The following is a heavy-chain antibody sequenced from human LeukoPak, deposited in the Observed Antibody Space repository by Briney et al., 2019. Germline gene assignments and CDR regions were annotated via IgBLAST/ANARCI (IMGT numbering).Heavy chain of an antibody. V-gene: IGHV3-30*04. Sequence: GGSLRLSCAASGFTFSSYAIHWVRQAPGKGLEWVAVISYDGSNKYYADSVKGRFTISRDNSKNTLYLQMNSLRAEDTAVYYCARDSGGAAAAGYYYYYYMDVWGKGTTVTVSS. CDR3: ARDSGGAAAAGYYYYYYMDV. CDR2: ISYDGSNK. D-gene: IGHD6-13*01. CDR1: GFTFSSYA. J-gene: IGHJ6*03.